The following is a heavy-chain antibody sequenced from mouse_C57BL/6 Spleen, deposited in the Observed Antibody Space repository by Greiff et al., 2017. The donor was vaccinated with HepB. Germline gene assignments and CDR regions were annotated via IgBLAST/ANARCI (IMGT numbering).Heavy chain of an antibody. D-gene: IGHD1-1*01. CDR3: ARSIGDYYGSSSHYYAMDY. V-gene: IGHV1-59*01. CDR1: GYTFTSYW. CDR2: IDPSDSYT. J-gene: IGHJ4*01. Sequence: VQLQQPGAELVRPGTSVKLSCKASGYTFTSYWMHWVKQRPGQGLEWIGVIDPSDSYTNYNQKFKGKATLTVDTSSSTAYMQLSSLTSEDSAVYYCARSIGDYYGSSSHYYAMDYWGQGTSVTVSS.